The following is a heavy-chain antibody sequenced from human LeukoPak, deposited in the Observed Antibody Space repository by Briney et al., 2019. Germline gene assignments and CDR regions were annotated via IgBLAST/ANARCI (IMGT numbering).Heavy chain of an antibody. CDR3: ARDFHFITGGADWFDP. CDR2: IYYSGST. CDR1: GGSISSYY. V-gene: IGHV4-59*12. Sequence: PSETLSLTCTVSGGSISSYYWSWIRQPPGKGLEWIGYIYYSGSTNYNPSLKSRVTISVDTSKNQFSLKLSSVTAADTAVYYCARDFHFITGGADWFDPWGQGTLVTVSS. D-gene: IGHD1-14*01. J-gene: IGHJ5*02.